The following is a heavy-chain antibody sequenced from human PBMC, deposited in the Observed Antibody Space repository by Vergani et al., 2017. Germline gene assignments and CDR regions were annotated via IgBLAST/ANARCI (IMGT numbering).Heavy chain of an antibody. J-gene: IGHJ4*02. Sequence: QVQLVESGGGVVQPGTSLTLSCVVSGFALNRHVMYWVRQAPGKGLEWVVGISFDGTNEYYPDLVKGRFTISRDIAKNTLYLQVRSLRLEDTGVYHCVRDRGLXAGGRCYTEAWDYWGQGTPVTVSS. V-gene: IGHV3-30*03. CDR3: VRDRGLXAGGRCYTEAWDY. CDR1: GFALNRHV. CDR2: ISFDGTNE. D-gene: IGHD2-2*02.